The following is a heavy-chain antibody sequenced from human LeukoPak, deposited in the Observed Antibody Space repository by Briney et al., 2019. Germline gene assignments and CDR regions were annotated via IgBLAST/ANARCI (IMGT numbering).Heavy chain of an antibody. D-gene: IGHD3-9*01. J-gene: IGHJ5*02. Sequence: SETLSLSCAVSGGSISSGGYYWRWIRQPPGKGLEWIGYIYYSGSTNYNPSLKSRVTISVDTSKNQFSLKLSSVTAADTAVYYCARVLTGYPLSWFDPWGQGTLVTVSS. CDR2: IYYSGST. CDR3: ARVLTGYPLSWFDP. CDR1: GGSISSGGYY. V-gene: IGHV4-61*08.